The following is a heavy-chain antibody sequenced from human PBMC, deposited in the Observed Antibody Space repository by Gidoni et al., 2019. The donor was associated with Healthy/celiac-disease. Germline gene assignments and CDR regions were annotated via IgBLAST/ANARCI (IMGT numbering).Heavy chain of an antibody. CDR1: GGSISSRSYY. D-gene: IGHD4-17*01. V-gene: IGHV4-39*01. CDR2: IYYSGST. J-gene: IGHJ4*02. Sequence: QLQLQESGPGLVKPSETLSLTCTVSGGSISSRSYYWGWIRQPPGKGLEWIGSIYYSGSTYYNPSLKSRVTISVDTSKNQFSLKLSSVTAADTAVYYCARHGDDYGDYVVYYFDYWGQGTLVTVSS. CDR3: ARHGDDYGDYVVYYFDY.